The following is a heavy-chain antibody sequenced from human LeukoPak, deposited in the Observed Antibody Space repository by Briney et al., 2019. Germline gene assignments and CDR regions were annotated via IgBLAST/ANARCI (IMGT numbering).Heavy chain of an antibody. V-gene: IGHV1-3*01. D-gene: IGHD2-21*01. CDR3: ARDDCGDTCYPGGY. J-gene: IGHJ4*02. CDR2: IKAGNGDT. Sequence: GASVKVSCKASGYILTKHVVHWVRQAPGQRPEWMGWIKAGNGDTKYSQNFQDRLTITRDTAASKVYMELSSLTSEDTALYYCARDDCGDTCYPGGYWGQGTLVTVSS. CDR1: GYILTKHV.